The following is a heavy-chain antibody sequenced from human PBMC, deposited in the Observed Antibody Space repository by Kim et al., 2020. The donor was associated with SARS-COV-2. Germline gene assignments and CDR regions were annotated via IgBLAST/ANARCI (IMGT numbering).Heavy chain of an antibody. CDR2: ISGSGGST. V-gene: IGHV3-23*01. CDR3: AKDRDYDSSGYYLNYFDY. CDR1: GFTFSSYA. Sequence: GGSLRLSCAASGFTFSSYAMSWVRQAPGKGLEWVSAISGSGGSTYYADSVKGRFTISRDNSKNTLYLQMNSLRAEDTAVYYCAKDRDYDSSGYYLNYFDYWGQGTLVTVSS. D-gene: IGHD3-22*01. J-gene: IGHJ4*02.